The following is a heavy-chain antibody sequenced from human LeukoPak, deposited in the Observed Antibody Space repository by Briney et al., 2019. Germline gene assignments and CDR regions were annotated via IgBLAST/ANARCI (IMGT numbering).Heavy chain of an antibody. CDR2: INHSGST. CDR3: ARVGVAAAGMEH. Sequence: GSLRLSCAASEFTFSSYAMSWIRQPPGKGLEWIGEINHSGSTNYNPSLKSRVTISVDTSKNQFSLKLSSVTAADTAVYYCARVGVAAAGMEHWGQGTLVTVSS. J-gene: IGHJ4*02. D-gene: IGHD6-13*01. CDR1: EFTFSSYA. V-gene: IGHV4-34*01.